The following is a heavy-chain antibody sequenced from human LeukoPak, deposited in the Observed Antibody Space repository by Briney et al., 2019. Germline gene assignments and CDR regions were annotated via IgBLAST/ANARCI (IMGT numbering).Heavy chain of an antibody. V-gene: IGHV4-34*01. CDR3: ARFEPEDTARYLDAFDI. CDR2: INHSGST. Sequence: PSETLSLTCAVYGGSFSGYYWSWIRQPPGKGLEWIGEINHSGSTNYNPSLKSRVTISVDTSKNQFSLKLSSVTAADTAVYYCARFEPEDTARYLDAFDIWGQGTMVTVSS. D-gene: IGHD5-18*01. CDR1: GGSFSGYY. J-gene: IGHJ3*02.